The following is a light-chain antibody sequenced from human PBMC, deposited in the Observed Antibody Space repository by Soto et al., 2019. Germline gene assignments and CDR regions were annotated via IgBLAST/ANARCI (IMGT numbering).Light chain of an antibody. J-gene: IGKJ1*01. CDR2: DAS. V-gene: IGKV3-11*01. CDR1: QRISGY. CDR3: QQRSSWTWT. Sequence: EIVLTQSPATRPLSPGERATLSCRASQRISGYLGWYQQKPGQAPRLLIYDASHRETGIPVMFSGSGSGTEYTRTITNLEPEDFAIYYCQQRSSWTWTFGQGTKVDI.